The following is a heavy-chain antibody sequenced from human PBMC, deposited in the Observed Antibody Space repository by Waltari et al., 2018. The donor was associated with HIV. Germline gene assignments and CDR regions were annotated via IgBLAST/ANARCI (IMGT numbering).Heavy chain of an antibody. CDR1: GFTFSSYA. Sequence: QVQLVESGGGVVQPGRSLRLSCAASGFTFSSYAMHWVRQDPGKGLEWVAVISYDGSNKYYADSVKGRFTISRDNSKNTLYLQMNSLRAEDTAVYYCANAEYSSSSMVFWGQGTLVTVSS. CDR2: ISYDGSNK. J-gene: IGHJ4*02. D-gene: IGHD6-6*01. V-gene: IGHV3-30*01. CDR3: ANAEYSSSSMVF.